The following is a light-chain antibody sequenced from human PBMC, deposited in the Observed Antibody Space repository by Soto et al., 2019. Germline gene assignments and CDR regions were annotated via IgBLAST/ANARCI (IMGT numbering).Light chain of an antibody. CDR1: SSDVGGYNY. V-gene: IGLV2-14*01. CDR3: SSYTSSINWV. Sequence: QSVLTQPASVSGSPGQSITISCTGTSSDVGGYNYVSWYQQYPGKAPKLMIYEVTNRPSGVSNRFSGSKSGNTASLAISGLQAEDEADYYCSSYTSSINWVFGGGTKLTVL. J-gene: IGLJ3*02. CDR2: EVT.